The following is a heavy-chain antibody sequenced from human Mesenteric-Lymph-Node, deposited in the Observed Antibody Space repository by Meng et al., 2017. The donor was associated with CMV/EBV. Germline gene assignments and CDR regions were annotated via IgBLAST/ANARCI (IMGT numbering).Heavy chain of an antibody. J-gene: IGHJ4*02. CDR3: ARRDGYNYFDY. CDR1: GYTFTSYA. V-gene: IGHV1-3*02. Sequence: ASVKVSCKASGYTFTSYAMHWVRQAPGQRLEWMGWSNAGNGNTKYSQEFQGRVTITTDESTSTAYMELSSLRSEDTAVYYCARRDGYNYFDYWGQGILVTVSS. CDR2: SNAGNGNT. D-gene: IGHD5-24*01.